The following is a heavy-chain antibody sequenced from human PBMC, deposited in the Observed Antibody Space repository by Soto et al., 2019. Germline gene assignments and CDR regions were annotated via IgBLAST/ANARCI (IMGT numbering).Heavy chain of an antibody. CDR3: SRFIMVGGWFDPNYYHGMDV. J-gene: IGHJ6*02. D-gene: IGHD6-19*01. CDR1: GYTFSNYG. V-gene: IGHV1-18*01. CDR2: ISGYNGNT. Sequence: GASVKVSCKTSGYTFSNYGINCVLQSPLQWLEWMGCISGYNGNTNYAQTVQGRVTMTTDTSTGTVYMELRSLKSDDAAIYYCSRFIMVGGWFDPNYYHGMDVWGQGTTVTVSS.